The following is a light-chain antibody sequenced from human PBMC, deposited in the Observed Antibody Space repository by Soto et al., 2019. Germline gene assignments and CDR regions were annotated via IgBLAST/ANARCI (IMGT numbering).Light chain of an antibody. Sequence: EIVMTQSPATLSVSPGERAILSCRASQSVSTNLGWYQQKPGQAPRLLIFGASTRATDNPARFSGSGSGTEFTLTISSKQSEDSAVEYCEQYNNWPPFTFGQGTRLEIK. CDR2: GAS. CDR1: QSVSTN. CDR3: EQYNNWPPFT. J-gene: IGKJ5*01. V-gene: IGKV3-15*01.